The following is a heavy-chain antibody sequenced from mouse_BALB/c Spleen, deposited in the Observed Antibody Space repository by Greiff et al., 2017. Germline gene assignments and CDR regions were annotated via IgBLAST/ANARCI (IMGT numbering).Heavy chain of an antibody. Sequence: QVQLKESGPGLVAPSQSLSITCTVSGFSLTSYGVHWVRQPPGKGLEWLGVIWAGGSTNYNSALMSRLSISKDNSKSQVFLKMNSLQTDDTAMYYCARALRYDVYYFDYWGQGTTLTVSS. CDR2: IWAGGST. CDR3: ARALRYDVYYFDY. J-gene: IGHJ2*01. D-gene: IGHD2-14*01. CDR1: GFSLTSYG. V-gene: IGHV2-9*02.